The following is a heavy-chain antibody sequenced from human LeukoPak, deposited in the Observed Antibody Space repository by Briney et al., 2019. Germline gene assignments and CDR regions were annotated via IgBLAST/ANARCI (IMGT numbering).Heavy chain of an antibody. J-gene: IGHJ4*02. V-gene: IGHV4-34*01. CDR3: ARGRPGFRGYGLGYYFDY. CDR1: GGSFSGYY. D-gene: IGHD3-22*01. Sequence: SETLSLTCAVYGGSFSGYYWSWIRQPPGKGLEWIGEVNHSGSSNYNPSLKSRVTISVDTSKNQFSLKLSSVTAADTAVYYCARGRPGFRGYGLGYYFDYWGQGTLVTVSS. CDR2: VNHSGSS.